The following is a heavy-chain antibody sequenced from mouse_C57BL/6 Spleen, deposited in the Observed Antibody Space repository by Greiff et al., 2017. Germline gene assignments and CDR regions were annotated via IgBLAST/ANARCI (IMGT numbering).Heavy chain of an antibody. CDR2: IYPGSGST. CDR1: GYTFTSYW. Sequence: QVQLQQPGAELVKPGASVKMSCKASGYTFTSYWITWVKQRPGQGLEWIGDIYPGSGSTNYNEKFKSKATLTVDTSSSTAYMQHSSLTSEDSAVYYCARRGGNYAAWFAYWGQGTLVTVSA. V-gene: IGHV1-55*01. D-gene: IGHD2-1*01. J-gene: IGHJ3*01. CDR3: ARRGGNYAAWFAY.